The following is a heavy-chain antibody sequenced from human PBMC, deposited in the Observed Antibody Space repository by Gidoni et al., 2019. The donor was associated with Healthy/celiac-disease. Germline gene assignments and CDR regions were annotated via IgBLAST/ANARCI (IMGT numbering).Heavy chain of an antibody. V-gene: IGHV3-53*01. CDR1: GFTVSSNY. J-gene: IGHJ4*02. CDR2: IYSGCST. CDR3: ARGAVYCSGGSCYDYVDY. D-gene: IGHD2-15*01. Sequence: EVQLVESGGGLIQPGGSVRLSCAASGFTVSSNYMSWVRQAPGKGLEWFSVIYSGCSTYCADSVKGRFTISRDNSKNTLYLQMNSLRAEDTAVYYFARGAVYCSGGSCYDYVDYWGQGTLVTVSS.